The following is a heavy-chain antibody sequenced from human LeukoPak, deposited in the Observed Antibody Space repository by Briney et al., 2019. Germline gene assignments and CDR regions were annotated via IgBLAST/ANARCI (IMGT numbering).Heavy chain of an antibody. V-gene: IGHV3-21*01. CDR3: ERTDYYDKSIDY. CDR1: GFSFSSYS. Sequence: MAGGSLRLSCAASGFSFSSYSMNWVRQAPGKGLEWVSSISTGSSFIYYADSVKGRFTISRDIAKNSLYLQMNSLRAEDTAVYYCERTDYYDKSIDYWGQGTLVTVSS. D-gene: IGHD3-22*01. J-gene: IGHJ4*02. CDR2: ISTGSSFI.